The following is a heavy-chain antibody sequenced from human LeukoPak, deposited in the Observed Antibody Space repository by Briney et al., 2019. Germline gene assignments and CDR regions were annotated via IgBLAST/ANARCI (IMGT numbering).Heavy chain of an antibody. Sequence: ASVKVSCKASGYTFTGYYMHWVRQAPGQGLEWMGWINPNSGGTNYAQKFQGRVTMTRDTSISTAYMELSRLRSDDTAVYYCAREIVLSGWYPDYWGQGTLVTVSS. D-gene: IGHD6-19*01. V-gene: IGHV1-2*02. J-gene: IGHJ4*02. CDR3: AREIVLSGWYPDY. CDR2: INPNSGGT. CDR1: GYTFTGYY.